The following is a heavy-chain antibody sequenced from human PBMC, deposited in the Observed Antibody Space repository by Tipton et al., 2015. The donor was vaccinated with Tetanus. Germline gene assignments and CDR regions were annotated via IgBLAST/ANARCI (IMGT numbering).Heavy chain of an antibody. D-gene: IGHD6-6*01. Sequence: TLSLTCAVYGASFSDYYWSWIRQAPGKGLEWIGEINHSGSTNHNPSLKSRVTLSVDTSKNQFSLNLSSVTAADTAVYYCARDQGGGRVVRLNWFDPWGQGTLVTVSS. V-gene: IGHV4-34*01. J-gene: IGHJ5*02. CDR1: GASFSDYY. CDR3: ARDQGGGRVVRLNWFDP. CDR2: INHSGST.